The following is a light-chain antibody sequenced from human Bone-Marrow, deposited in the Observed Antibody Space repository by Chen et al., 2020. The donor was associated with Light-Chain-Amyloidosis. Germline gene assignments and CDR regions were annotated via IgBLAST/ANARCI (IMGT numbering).Light chain of an antibody. CDR1: NIGSTS. Sequence: SYVLTQPSSVSVAPGQTATIACGGNNIGSTSVHWYQQTPGQAPLLVVYDDGDRPSGIPERLSGSNSGNTATLTISRVEAGDEADYYCQVWDRSSDRPVFGGGIKLTVL. CDR3: QVWDRSSDRPV. V-gene: IGLV3-21*02. J-gene: IGLJ3*02. CDR2: DDG.